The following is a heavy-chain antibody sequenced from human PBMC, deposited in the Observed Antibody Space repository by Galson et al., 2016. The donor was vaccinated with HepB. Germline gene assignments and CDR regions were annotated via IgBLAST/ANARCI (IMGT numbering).Heavy chain of an antibody. D-gene: IGHD5-18*01. Sequence: SVKVSCKASGGNFNSYVITWVRQAPGQGLEWMGGIIPFFATANHAQKFQGRVTITADESTSTAYMELSSLISEDTAVYYCAREVGRGYSYSYEHWGQGTLVTVSS. J-gene: IGHJ4*02. CDR1: GGNFNSYV. V-gene: IGHV1-69*13. CDR3: AREVGRGYSYSYEH. CDR2: IIPFFATA.